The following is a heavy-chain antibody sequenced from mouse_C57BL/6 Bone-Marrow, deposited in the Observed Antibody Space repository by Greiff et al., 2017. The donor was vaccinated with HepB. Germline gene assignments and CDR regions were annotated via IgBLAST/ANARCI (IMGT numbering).Heavy chain of an antibody. CDR3: ARSSAVVARGYAMDF. Sequence: EVMLVESGGGLVKPGGSLKLSCAASGFTFSDYGMHWVRQAPEKGLEWVAYISSGSSTIYYADTVKGRFTSSRDNAKNALFLQLTSLRSEDTAMYYGARSSAVVARGYAMDFWGQGTSVTVSS. CDR1: GFTFSDYG. V-gene: IGHV5-17*01. J-gene: IGHJ4*01. D-gene: IGHD1-1*01. CDR2: ISSGSSTI.